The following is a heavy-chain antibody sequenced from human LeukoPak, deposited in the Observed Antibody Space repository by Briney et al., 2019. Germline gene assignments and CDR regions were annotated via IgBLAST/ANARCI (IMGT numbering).Heavy chain of an antibody. CDR3: ARVRAGVFPADWYFDV. D-gene: IGHD6-19*01. J-gene: IGHJ2*01. CDR2: IYYTGSA. CDR1: GASLTGIY. V-gene: IGHV4-59*01. Sequence: SETLSLTCTVSGASLTGIYWSWIRQPPGKGLDYIGLIYYTGSANYNPSIRSRVTVSLDTSKNQFSLKVTSVTAADTAVYYCARVRAGVFPADWYFDVWGRGTLVTVSS.